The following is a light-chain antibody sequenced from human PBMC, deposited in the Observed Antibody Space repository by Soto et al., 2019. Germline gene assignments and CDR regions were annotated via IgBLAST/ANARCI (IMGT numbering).Light chain of an antibody. CDR3: SSYAVSNNFVV. V-gene: IGLV2-8*01. Sequence: QSALTQPPSASGSPGQSVTISCTRTSSDVGVYDYISWYQHRPGKAPRLMIFEVTKRPSGVPDRFSGSKSGNTASLTVSGLQAEDEADYYCSSYAVSNNFVVFGGGTKVTVL. CDR2: EVT. J-gene: IGLJ2*01. CDR1: SSDVGVYDY.